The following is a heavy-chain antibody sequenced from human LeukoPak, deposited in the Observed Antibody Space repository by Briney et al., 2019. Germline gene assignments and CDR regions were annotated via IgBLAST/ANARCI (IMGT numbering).Heavy chain of an antibody. D-gene: IGHD4/OR15-4a*01. J-gene: IGHJ4*02. CDR1: GFIFNKHA. V-gene: IGHV3-23*01. CDR2: LSGSGSST. Sequence: GGSLRLSCVASGFIFNKHAMSWVRQAPGKGLEWVSGLSGSGSSTDYADSVKGRFTVSKDNSKNTLFLQMNSLRAEDTAIYYCAKERDYGPADYWGQGTLVTVSS. CDR3: AKERDYGPADY.